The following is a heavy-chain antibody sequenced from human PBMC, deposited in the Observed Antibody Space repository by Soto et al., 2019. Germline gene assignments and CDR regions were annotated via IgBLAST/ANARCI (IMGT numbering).Heavy chain of an antibody. D-gene: IGHD3-3*01. CDR2: IGTAGDT. CDR1: GFTFSSYD. CDR3: ARARYYDFWSGYRTDYYFDY. Sequence: GGSLRLSCAASGFTFSSYDMHWVRQATGKGLEWVSAIGTAGDTYYPGSVKGRFTISRENAKNSLYLQMNSLRAGDTAVYYCARARYYDFWSGYRTDYYFDYWGQGTLVTVSS. V-gene: IGHV3-13*01. J-gene: IGHJ4*02.